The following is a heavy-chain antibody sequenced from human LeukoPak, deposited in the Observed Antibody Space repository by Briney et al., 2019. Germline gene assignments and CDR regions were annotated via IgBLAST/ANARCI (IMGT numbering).Heavy chain of an antibody. Sequence: SETLSLTCTVSGGSISSYYWSWIRQPAGKGLEWIGRIYTSGSTNYNPFLKSRVTMSVDTSKNQFSLKLSSVTAADTAVYYCARLGPSGSYRNYYYYYMDVWGKGTTVTVSS. D-gene: IGHD1-26*01. J-gene: IGHJ6*03. CDR2: IYTSGST. V-gene: IGHV4-4*07. CDR3: ARLGPSGSYRNYYYYYMDV. CDR1: GGSISSYY.